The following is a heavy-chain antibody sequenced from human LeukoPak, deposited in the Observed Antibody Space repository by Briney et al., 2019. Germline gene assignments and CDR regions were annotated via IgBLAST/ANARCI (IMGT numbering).Heavy chain of an antibody. CDR3: ARVVPSGYDFWFHWFDP. CDR2: ISYDGSNK. CDR1: GFTFSSYA. V-gene: IGHV3-30*01. Sequence: GRSLRLSCAASGFTFSSYAMHWVRQAPGKGLEWVAVISYDGSNKYYADSVKGRFTISRDNSKNTLYLQMNSLRAEDTAVYYCARVVPSGYDFWFHWFDPWGQGTLVTVFS. D-gene: IGHD5-12*01. J-gene: IGHJ5*02.